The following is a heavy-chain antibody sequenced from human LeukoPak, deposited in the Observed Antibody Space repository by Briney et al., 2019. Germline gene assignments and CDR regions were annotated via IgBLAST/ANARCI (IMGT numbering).Heavy chain of an antibody. J-gene: IGHJ3*02. CDR1: GGSITNFY. V-gene: IGHV4-59*01. Sequence: SETLSLTCTVSGGSITNFYWSWIRQSPGKGLEWIGFIYYSGNIKYNPSLKSRVTISLDTSKNRFALKLTSVTAADTAVYYCARDRRDIGDFGVNSGSFDIWGQGTMVTVSS. D-gene: IGHD4-23*01. CDR2: IYYSGNI. CDR3: ARDRRDIGDFGVNSGSFDI.